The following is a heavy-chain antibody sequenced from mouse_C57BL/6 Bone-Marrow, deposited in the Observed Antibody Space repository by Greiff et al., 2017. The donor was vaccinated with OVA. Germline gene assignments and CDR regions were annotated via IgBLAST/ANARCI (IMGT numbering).Heavy chain of an antibody. CDR2: IDPETGGT. V-gene: IGHV1-15*01. Sequence: QVQLQQSGAELVRPGASVTLSCKASGYTFTDYEMHWVKQTPVHGLEWIGAIDPETGGTAYNQKFKGKAILTADKSSSTAYMELRSLTSEDSAVYYCTRGGLLLPYYYAMDYWGQGTSVTVSS. J-gene: IGHJ4*01. CDR1: GYTFTDYE. D-gene: IGHD1-1*01. CDR3: TRGGLLLPYYYAMDY.